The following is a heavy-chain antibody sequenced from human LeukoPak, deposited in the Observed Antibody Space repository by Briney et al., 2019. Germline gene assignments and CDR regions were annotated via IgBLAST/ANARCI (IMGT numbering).Heavy chain of an antibody. V-gene: IGHV4-59*08. CDR1: GGSISSYY. CDR3: ARHDYVYYYYGMDV. CDR2: IYYSGST. J-gene: IGHJ6*02. D-gene: IGHD3-16*01. Sequence: SETLSLTCTVSGGSISSYYWSWIRQPLGKGLEWIGYIYYSGSTNYNPSLKSRVTISVDTSKNQFSLKLSSVTAADTAVYYCARHDYVYYYYGMDVWGQGTTVTVSS.